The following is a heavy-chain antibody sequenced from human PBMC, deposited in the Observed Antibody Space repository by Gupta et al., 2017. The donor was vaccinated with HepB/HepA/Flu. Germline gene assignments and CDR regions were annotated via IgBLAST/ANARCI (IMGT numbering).Heavy chain of an antibody. V-gene: IGHV1-2*02. CDR1: GSTFPGYY. CDR3: ARLFSQYQLLYFDY. J-gene: IGHJ4*02. Sequence: QVQLVQSGAEVKKPGASVKVSCKASGSTFPGYYMPWVRQAPGQGLEWMGWINPNSGGTNYAQKFQGRVTMTRDTPISTAYMELSRLRSDDTAVYYCARLFSQYQLLYFDYWGQGTLVTVSS. CDR2: INPNSGGT. D-gene: IGHD2-2*01.